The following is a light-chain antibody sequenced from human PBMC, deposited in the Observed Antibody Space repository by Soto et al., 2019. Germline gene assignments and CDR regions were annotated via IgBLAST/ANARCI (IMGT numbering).Light chain of an antibody. CDR1: SSNIGNSG. CDR3: DSWDDRLKGVV. Sequence: QSVLTQPPSVSEVLRQRVTISCSGSSSNIGNSGVHWYQQLPGRAPKLLISFVEVLSSGVSDRFSGSKSVTSGTLVITGLQSEDEADYYCDSWDDRLKGVVFGGGTKLTVL. V-gene: IGLV1-36*01. CDR2: FVE. J-gene: IGLJ3*02.